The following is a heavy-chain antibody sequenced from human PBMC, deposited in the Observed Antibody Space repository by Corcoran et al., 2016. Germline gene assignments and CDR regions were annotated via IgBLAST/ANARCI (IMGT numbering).Heavy chain of an antibody. D-gene: IGHD2-15*01. J-gene: IGHJ4*02. CDR2: INAGNGNT. Sequence: QVQLVQSAAEVKKPGASVKVSCKASGYTFTSYAMHWVRQAPGQRLEWMGWINAGNGNTKYSQKFQGRVTITRDTSASTAYMELSSLRSEDTAVYYCARDRCSGGSCYYFDYWGQGTLVTVSS. V-gene: IGHV1-3*01. CDR1: GYTFTSYA. CDR3: ARDRCSGGSCYYFDY.